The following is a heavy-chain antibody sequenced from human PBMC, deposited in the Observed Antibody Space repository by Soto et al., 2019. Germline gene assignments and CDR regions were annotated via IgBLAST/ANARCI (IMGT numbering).Heavy chain of an antibody. Sequence: GGSLRLSCAASGFTFSSYAMHWVRQAPGKGLEWVAVISYDGSNKYYADSVKGRFTISRDNSKNTLYLQMNSLRAEDTAVYYCARSIAVAGGYYYGMDVWGQGTTVTVSS. D-gene: IGHD6-19*01. CDR2: ISYDGSNK. V-gene: IGHV3-30-3*01. CDR3: ARSIAVAGGYYYGMDV. J-gene: IGHJ6*02. CDR1: GFTFSSYA.